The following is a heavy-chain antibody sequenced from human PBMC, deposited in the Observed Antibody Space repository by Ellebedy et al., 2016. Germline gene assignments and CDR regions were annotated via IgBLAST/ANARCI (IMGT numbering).Heavy chain of an antibody. CDR2: INSDGSST. J-gene: IGHJ1*01. D-gene: IGHD2-2*01. CDR3: ARGYCSTTSCSH. V-gene: IGHV3-74*01. CDR1: GFTFRSYW. Sequence: GESLKISXAASGFTFRSYWMHWVRQAPGKGLVWVARINSDGSSTSYADSVKGRFTISRDHSKNTLNLQINSLRAEDTAVYYCARGYCSTTSCSHWGQGTLVTVSS.